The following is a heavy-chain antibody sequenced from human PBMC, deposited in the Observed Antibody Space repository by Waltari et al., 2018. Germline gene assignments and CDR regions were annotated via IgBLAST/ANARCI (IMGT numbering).Heavy chain of an antibody. Sequence: EVQLVESGGGLVQPGGSLRLSCAASGFTFSSYWMSWVRLAPGKGLEWVANIKQDGSEKYYVDSVKGRFTISRDNAKNSLYLQMNSLRAEDTAVYYCARVEGWYSGYDVDYWGQGTLVTVSS. CDR1: GFTFSSYW. CDR3: ARVEGWYSGYDVDY. V-gene: IGHV3-7*01. CDR2: IKQDGSEK. D-gene: IGHD5-12*01. J-gene: IGHJ4*02.